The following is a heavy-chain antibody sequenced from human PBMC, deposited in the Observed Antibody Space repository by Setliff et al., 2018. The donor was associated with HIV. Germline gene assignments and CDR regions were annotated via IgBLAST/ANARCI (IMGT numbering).Heavy chain of an antibody. V-gene: IGHV1-8*03. CDR2: MNPNSGNT. CDR1: GYTFTSYD. J-gene: IGHJ6*03. CDR3: AGRAAGGSSPNDYMDV. Sequence: ASVKVSCKASGYTFTSYDINWVRQATGQGLEWMGWMNPNSGNTGYAQRFQGRVTITADKSTSTAYMELSSLRSEDTAVYYCAGRAAGGSSPNDYMDVWGKGTTVTVSS. D-gene: IGHD6-6*01.